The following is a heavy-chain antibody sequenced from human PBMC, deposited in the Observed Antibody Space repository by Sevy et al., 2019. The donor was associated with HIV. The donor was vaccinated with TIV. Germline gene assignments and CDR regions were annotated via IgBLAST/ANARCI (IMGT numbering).Heavy chain of an antibody. CDR2: IIPIFGTA. J-gene: IGHJ6*02. CDR3: ARHDVVVPAAIQKGHYYYGMDV. CDR1: GGTFSSYA. Sequence: ASVKVSCKASGGTFSSYAISWVRQAPGQGLEWMGGIIPIFGTANYAQKFQGRVTITADESTSTAYMELSSLRPEDTAVYYCARHDVVVPAAIQKGHYYYGMDVWGQGTTVTVSS. V-gene: IGHV1-69*13. D-gene: IGHD2-2*02.